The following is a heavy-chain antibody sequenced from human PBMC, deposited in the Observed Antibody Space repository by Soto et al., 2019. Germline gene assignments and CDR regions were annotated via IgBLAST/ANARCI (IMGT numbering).Heavy chain of an antibody. CDR3: AADPYYYDSSNYYSFDH. D-gene: IGHD3-22*01. CDR1: GFTLSRSA. V-gene: IGHV1-58*01. Sequence: PLNGSCKTSGFTLSRSAVQWVRQTRGQRLEWIGWIVAGSGNTHYAQRFQERVTLTRDMSTSTAYLELSSLRSEDTAVYYCAADPYYYDSSNYYSFDHWGQGTLVTVS. J-gene: IGHJ4*02. CDR2: IVAGSGNT.